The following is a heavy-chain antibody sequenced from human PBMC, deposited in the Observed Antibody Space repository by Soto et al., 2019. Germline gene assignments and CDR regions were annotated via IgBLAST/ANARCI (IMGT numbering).Heavy chain of an antibody. J-gene: IGHJ4*02. D-gene: IGHD6-13*01. CDR1: GGSVSSRNW. V-gene: IGHV4-4*02. CDR3: ARHAGRFFDY. CDR2: ISQSGTA. Sequence: QVQLQESGPGLVKPSETLSLTCAVSGGSVSSRNWWSWVRQPPGKGLEWIGQISQSGTANYNPSLKSRVTISVDKSKNQFSRILRDVTAADTAVYFGARHAGRFFDYWGQGILVTGPS.